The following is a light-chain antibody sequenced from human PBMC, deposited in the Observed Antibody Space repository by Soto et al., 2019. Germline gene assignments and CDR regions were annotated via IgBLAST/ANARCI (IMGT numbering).Light chain of an antibody. Sequence: EIVLTQSPATLSLSPWERATLSCRASQSVSSYLAWYQQKPGQAPRLLIYDASNRATGIPARFSGSGSGTDFTLTISSLEPEDFAVYYCQQRSNWPVTFGQGTRLKIK. CDR1: QSVSSY. CDR2: DAS. V-gene: IGKV3-11*01. J-gene: IGKJ5*01. CDR3: QQRSNWPVT.